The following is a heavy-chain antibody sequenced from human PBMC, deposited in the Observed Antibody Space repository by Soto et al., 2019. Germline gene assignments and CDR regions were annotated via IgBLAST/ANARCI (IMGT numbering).Heavy chain of an antibody. CDR3: AKEGRIAARPGYFDY. Sequence: GESLKISCKTSGYTFSGHWISWVRQVPGRGLQWMGNIDPSDSYINYNPAFRGHVTFSVDKSSSTAYLHWSSLGPPDTAVYYCAKEGRIAARPGYFDYWGQGTLVTVSS. J-gene: IGHJ4*02. CDR2: IDPSDSYI. V-gene: IGHV5-10-1*01. CDR1: GYTFSGHW. D-gene: IGHD6-6*01.